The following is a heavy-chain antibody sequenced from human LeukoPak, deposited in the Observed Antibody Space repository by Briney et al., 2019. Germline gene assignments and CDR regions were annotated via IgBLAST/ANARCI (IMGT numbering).Heavy chain of an antibody. Sequence: ASVKVSCKASGYTFTGYYMHWVRQAPGQGLEWMGWINPNSGGTNYAQKFQGRVTMTRDTSINTAYMELSSLRSDDTAVYYCARAYITGTTEWFDPWGQGALVTVSS. CDR1: GYTFTGYY. D-gene: IGHD1-20*01. CDR2: INPNSGGT. J-gene: IGHJ5*02. V-gene: IGHV1-2*02. CDR3: ARAYITGTTEWFDP.